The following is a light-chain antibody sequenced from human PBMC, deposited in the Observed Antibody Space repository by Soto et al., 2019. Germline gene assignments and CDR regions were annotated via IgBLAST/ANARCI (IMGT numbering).Light chain of an antibody. CDR2: LKSDGSH. J-gene: IGLJ2*01. CDR1: SGHSSYA. V-gene: IGLV4-69*01. CDR3: QTWNSDVHVV. Sequence: QLVLTQSPSASASLGASVKLTCTLSSGHSSYAIAWHQQQPEKGPRYLMMLKSDGSHNKGDGIPDRFSGSSSATERYPTISILHSDDAAYYYCQTWNSDVHVVFGGGTKLTVL.